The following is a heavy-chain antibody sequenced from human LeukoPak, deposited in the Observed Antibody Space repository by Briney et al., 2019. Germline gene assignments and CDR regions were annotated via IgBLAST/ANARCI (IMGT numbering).Heavy chain of an antibody. J-gene: IGHJ4*02. CDR1: GGTFSSYA. CDR2: IIPIFGTA. D-gene: IGHD3-10*01. Sequence: ASVKVSCKASGGTFSSYAISWVRQAPGQGLEWMGGIIPIFGTANYAQKFQGRVTITTDESTSTAYMELSSLRSEDTAVYYCARDQDYYGSGSSGYWGQGTLVTVSS. V-gene: IGHV1-69*05. CDR3: ARDQDYYGSGSSGY.